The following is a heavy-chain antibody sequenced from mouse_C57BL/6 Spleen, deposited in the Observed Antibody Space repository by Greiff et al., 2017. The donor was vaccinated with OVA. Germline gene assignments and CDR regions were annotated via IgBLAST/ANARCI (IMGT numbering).Heavy chain of an antibody. CDR3: TREEDYYGSSSYAMDY. J-gene: IGHJ4*01. CDR2: IDPETGGT. V-gene: IGHV1-15*01. Sequence: VQLQQSGAELVRPGASVTLSCKASGYTFTDYEMHWVKQTPVHGLEWIGAIDPETGGTAYNQKFKGKAILTADKSSSTAYMELRSLTSEDSAVYYCTREEDYYGSSSYAMDYWGQGTSVTVSS. D-gene: IGHD1-1*01. CDR1: GYTFTDYE.